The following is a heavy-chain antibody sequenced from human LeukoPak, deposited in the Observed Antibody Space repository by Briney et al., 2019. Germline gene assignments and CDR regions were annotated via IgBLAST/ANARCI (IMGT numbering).Heavy chain of an antibody. D-gene: IGHD5-18*01. CDR2: IYTSGST. Sequence: PSETLSLTCTVSGGSISSYYWSWIRQPAGKGLEWIGRIYTSGSTNYNPSLKSRVTMSVDTSKNQFYLKLSSVTAADTAVYYCTRDTAMAPDYYFDYWGQGTLVTVSS. CDR1: GGSISSYY. J-gene: IGHJ4*02. V-gene: IGHV4-4*07. CDR3: TRDTAMAPDYYFDY.